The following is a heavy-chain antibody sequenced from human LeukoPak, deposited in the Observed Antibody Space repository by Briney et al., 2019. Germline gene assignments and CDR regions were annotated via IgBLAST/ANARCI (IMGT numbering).Heavy chain of an antibody. Sequence: SETLSLTCPASGGSVSSGSYYWSWIRQPPGKGLEWIGYIYYSGSTNYNPSLKSRVTISVDTSKNQFSLKLSSVTAADTTVYYCAREYSGYDDDAFDIWGQGTMVTVSS. J-gene: IGHJ3*02. CDR3: AREYSGYDDDAFDI. CDR1: GGSVSSGSYY. CDR2: IYYSGST. D-gene: IGHD5-12*01. V-gene: IGHV4-61*01.